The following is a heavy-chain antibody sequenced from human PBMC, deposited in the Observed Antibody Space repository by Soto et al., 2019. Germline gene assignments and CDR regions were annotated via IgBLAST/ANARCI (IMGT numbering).Heavy chain of an antibody. CDR3: AKDMAEVVVYDAFDI. V-gene: IGHV3-9*01. CDR1: GFTFDDYA. J-gene: IGHJ3*02. Sequence: PGGSLRLSCAASGFTFDDYAMHWVRQAPGKGLEWVSGISWNSGSIGYADSVKGRFTISRDNAKNSLYLQMNSLRAEDTALYYCAKDMAEVVVYDAFDIWGQGTMVTVSS. CDR2: ISWNSGSI. D-gene: IGHD2-15*01.